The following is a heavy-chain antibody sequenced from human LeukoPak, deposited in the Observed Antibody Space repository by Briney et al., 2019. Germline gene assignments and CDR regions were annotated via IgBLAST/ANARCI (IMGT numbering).Heavy chain of an antibody. D-gene: IGHD1-20*01. Sequence: GGSLRPSCAASGFTFSSYGMHWVRQAPGKGLEWVAVIWYDGSNKYYADSVKGRFTISRDNSKNTLYLQMNSLRAEDTAVYYCATSITGTTSDYWGQGTLVTVSS. CDR3: ATSITGTTSDY. CDR1: GFTFSSYG. V-gene: IGHV3-33*01. J-gene: IGHJ4*02. CDR2: IWYDGSNK.